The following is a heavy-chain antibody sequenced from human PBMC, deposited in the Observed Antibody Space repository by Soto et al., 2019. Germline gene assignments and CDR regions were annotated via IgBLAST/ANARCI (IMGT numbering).Heavy chain of an antibody. CDR1: GYSFTSLD. J-gene: IGHJ4*02. V-gene: IGHV1-8*01. D-gene: IGHD3-16*01. Sequence: QAQLVQSGAEVREPGASVKVSCKASGYSFTSLDINWVRQTAGQGLEWMGWMQPSTGRTGYAEKFQGRVTMTRDTSINTAYLALPTLTSDDTAFYYCARGVIAGVDYWGQGTLVTVSS. CDR2: MQPSTGRT. CDR3: ARGVIAGVDY.